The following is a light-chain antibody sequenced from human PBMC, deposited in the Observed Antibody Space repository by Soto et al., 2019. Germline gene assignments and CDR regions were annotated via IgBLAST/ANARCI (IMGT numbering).Light chain of an antibody. CDR3: QQRSNWPPVT. CDR1: QSVSSY. CDR2: VAS. J-gene: IGKJ1*01. Sequence: ILFTQSPATLSLSPWKISTLSCSASQSVSSYLAWYQQKPDQAHRLLIYVASNSATGIPARFSGSGSGADFTLTISSLEPEDFAVYYCQQRSNWPPVTFGQGTKVDIK. V-gene: IGKV3-11*01.